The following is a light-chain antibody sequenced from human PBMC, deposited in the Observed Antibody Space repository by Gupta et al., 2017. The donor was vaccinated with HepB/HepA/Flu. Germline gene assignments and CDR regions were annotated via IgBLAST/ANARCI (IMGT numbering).Light chain of an antibody. CDR1: KLGDKY. J-gene: IGLJ2*01. Sequence: SYELTQPPSVSVSPGQTASITCSGDKLGDKYACWYQQKPGQSPVLCIYQDRKRPSGLPVRVSGSNSGNTVTMTSSGTQAMDDYYYSCQEWNRSIVVFGGGTKLTVL. CDR3: QEWNRSIVV. CDR2: QDR. V-gene: IGLV3-1*01.